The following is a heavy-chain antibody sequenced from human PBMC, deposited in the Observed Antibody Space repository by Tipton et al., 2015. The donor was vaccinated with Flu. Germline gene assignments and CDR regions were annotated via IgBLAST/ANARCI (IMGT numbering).Heavy chain of an antibody. CDR1: GYTFSGYY. Sequence: QLVQSGAEVKKPGASVRVSCKASGYTFSGYYMHWVRQAPGQGLEWMGRINPNSGDTNYAQKFQGRVAMTRDTSINTAYVELSRLRSDDTAVYYCASRNSSWFPLDYWGQGSLITVSS. D-gene: IGHD2/OR15-2a*01. CDR2: INPNSGDT. V-gene: IGHV1-2*06. J-gene: IGHJ4*02. CDR3: ASRNSSWFPLDY.